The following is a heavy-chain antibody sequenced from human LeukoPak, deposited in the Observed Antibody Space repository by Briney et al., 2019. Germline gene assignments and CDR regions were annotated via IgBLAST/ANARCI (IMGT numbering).Heavy chain of an antibody. CDR1: GYTFTSYE. D-gene: IGHD3-9*01. V-gene: IGHV1-8*01. CDR3: WVGDILPGYYKQGYNFGMDV. J-gene: IGHJ6*02. CDR2: MNPNSGNT. Sequence: GASVKVSCKASGYTFTSYEINWVRQATGQGLEWMGWMNPNSGNTGYAQKFQGRVTMTRNTSISTAYMELSSLRYEDAAVYYCWVGDILPGYYKQGYNFGMDVWGQGTTVNVSS.